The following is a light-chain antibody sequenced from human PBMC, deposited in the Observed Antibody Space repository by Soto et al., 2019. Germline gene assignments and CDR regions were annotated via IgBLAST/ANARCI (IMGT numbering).Light chain of an antibody. V-gene: IGLV2-14*01. J-gene: IGLJ3*02. CDR1: SSDVGGYNY. CDR3: SSYTSSSTSWV. Sequence: VLTQPASVSGSPGQSITISCTGTSSDVGGYNYVSWYQQHPGKAPKLMIYEVSNRPSGVSNRFSGSKSGNTASLTISGLQAEDEADYYCSSYTSSSTSWVFGGGTKLTVL. CDR2: EVS.